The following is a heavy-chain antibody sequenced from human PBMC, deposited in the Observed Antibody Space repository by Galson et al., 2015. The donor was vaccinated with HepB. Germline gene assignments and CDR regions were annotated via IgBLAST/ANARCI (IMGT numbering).Heavy chain of an antibody. V-gene: IGHV3-33*08. Sequence: SLRLSCAASGFTFSSYGMHWVRQAPGKGLEWVAVIWYDGSNKYYADSVKGRFTISRDNSKNTLYLQMNSLRAEDTAVYYCAREASAVDGYVDYWGQGTLVTVSS. CDR3: AREASAVDGYVDY. CDR1: GFTFSSYG. J-gene: IGHJ4*02. D-gene: IGHD5-18*01. CDR2: IWYDGSNK.